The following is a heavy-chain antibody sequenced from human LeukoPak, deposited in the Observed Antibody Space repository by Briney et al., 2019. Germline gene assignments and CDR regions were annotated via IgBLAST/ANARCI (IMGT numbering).Heavy chain of an antibody. D-gene: IGHD5-12*01. V-gene: IGHV1-69-2*01. CDR2: VDPEDGET. J-gene: IGHJ4*02. CDR1: GYTFTDYY. Sequence: ASVKISCKVPGYTFTDYYMRWVQQAPGKGLEWMGLVDPEDGETIYAEKFQGRVTITADTSTDTAYMELSSLRSEDTAVYYCATYSGWSTGYWGQGTLVTVSS. CDR3: ATYSGWSTGY.